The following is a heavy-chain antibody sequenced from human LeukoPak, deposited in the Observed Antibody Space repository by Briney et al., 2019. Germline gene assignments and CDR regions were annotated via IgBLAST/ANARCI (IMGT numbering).Heavy chain of an antibody. V-gene: IGHV4-4*07. Sequence: SETLSLTCTVSGYSISSGYYWSWIRQPAGKGLEWIGRIYTSGSTNYNPSLKSRVTMSVDTSKNQFSLKLSSVTAADTAVYYCARGGRWLSDYYYYMDVWGKGTTVTISS. J-gene: IGHJ6*03. CDR1: GYSISSGYY. D-gene: IGHD5-24*01. CDR2: IYTSGST. CDR3: ARGGRWLSDYYYYMDV.